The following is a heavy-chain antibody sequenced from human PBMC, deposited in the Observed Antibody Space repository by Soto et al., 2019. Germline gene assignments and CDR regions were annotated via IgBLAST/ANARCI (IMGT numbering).Heavy chain of an antibody. V-gene: IGHV4-30-4*01. Sequence: SETLSLTCTISGGSISSGDYYWSWIRQPPGKGLEWIGYIYYSGSTYYNPSLKSRVTISVDTSKNQFSLKLSSVTAADTAVYYCARDWPLYDFPDAFDIWGQGTMVTVSS. CDR3: ARDWPLYDFPDAFDI. J-gene: IGHJ3*02. CDR2: IYYSGST. CDR1: GGSISSGDYY. D-gene: IGHD3-3*01.